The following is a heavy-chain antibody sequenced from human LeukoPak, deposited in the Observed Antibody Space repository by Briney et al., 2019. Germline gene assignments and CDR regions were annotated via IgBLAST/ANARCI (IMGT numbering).Heavy chain of an antibody. D-gene: IGHD3-10*01. Sequence: SETLSLTCTVSGGSISTSNYYWGWIRQPPGTGLEWIGNIFYSGSTYYSPSLKSRVTISVDTSKNQFSLKLSSVTAADTAVYYCARRQRVRWFGEPPANWFDPWGQGTLVTVSS. CDR1: GGSISTSNYY. J-gene: IGHJ5*02. CDR2: IFYSGST. CDR3: ARRQRVRWFGEPPANWFDP. V-gene: IGHV4-39*07.